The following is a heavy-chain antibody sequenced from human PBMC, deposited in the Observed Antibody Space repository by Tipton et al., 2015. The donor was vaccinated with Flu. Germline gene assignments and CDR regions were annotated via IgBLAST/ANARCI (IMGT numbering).Heavy chain of an antibody. J-gene: IGHJ4*02. Sequence: QLVQSGAEVKKPGSSVKVSCKASGGTFSSYAISWVRQAPGQGLEWMGWISAYNGNTNYAQKLQGRVTMTTDTSTSTAYMELRSLRSDDTAVYYCARRCSSTSCYGVWGQGTLVTVSS. D-gene: IGHD2-2*01. CDR1: GGTFSSYA. CDR3: ARRCSSTSCYGV. V-gene: IGHV1-18*01. CDR2: ISAYNGNT.